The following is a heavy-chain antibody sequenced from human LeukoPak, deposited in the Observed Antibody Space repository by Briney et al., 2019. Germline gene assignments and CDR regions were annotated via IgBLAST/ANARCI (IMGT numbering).Heavy chain of an antibody. CDR1: GGSISSYY. Sequence: SETLSLTCTVSGGSISSYYWSWIRQPAGKGLEWSGRIYTSGSTNYNPSLKSRVTMSVDTSKNQFSLKLSSVTAADTAVYYCVAEDSHYYDSSESSWFDPWGQGTLVTVSS. V-gene: IGHV4-4*07. D-gene: IGHD3-22*01. J-gene: IGHJ5*02. CDR3: VAEDSHYYDSSESSWFDP. CDR2: IYTSGST.